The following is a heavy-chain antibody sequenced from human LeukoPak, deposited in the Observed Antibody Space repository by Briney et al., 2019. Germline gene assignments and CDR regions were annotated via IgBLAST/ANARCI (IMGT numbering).Heavy chain of an antibody. Sequence: SETLSLTCSVSGGSISSYYWGWIRQPPGRGLDYIGFIHFSGSTNYNPSLEGRVTISADTSTNQFSLKLSSVTAADTAVYYCARSSAAGGSEYFQHWGQGTLVTVSS. CDR2: IHFSGST. CDR1: GGSISSYY. D-gene: IGHD6-13*01. J-gene: IGHJ1*01. V-gene: IGHV4-59*01. CDR3: ARSSAAGGSEYFQH.